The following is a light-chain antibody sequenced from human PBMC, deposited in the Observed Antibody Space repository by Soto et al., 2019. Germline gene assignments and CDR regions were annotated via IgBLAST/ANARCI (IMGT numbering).Light chain of an antibody. J-gene: IGKJ1*01. CDR2: HSS. CDR1: QSISSS. V-gene: IGKV3-15*01. Sequence: EVVMTQSPATLSVSPGDTATLSCRASQSISSSLAWYQQNPGQPPRLLIYHSSTRATGVPARFSGSGSGTEFTLTISRLQSEDFAVYYCQQYNNWPRTFGQGTKVDIK. CDR3: QQYNNWPRT.